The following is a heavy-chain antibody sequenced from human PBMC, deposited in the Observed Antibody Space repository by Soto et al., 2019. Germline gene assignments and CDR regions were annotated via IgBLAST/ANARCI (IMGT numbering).Heavy chain of an antibody. CDR2: ISYDGRNK. J-gene: IGHJ6*02. V-gene: IGHV3-30*18. D-gene: IGHD6-19*01. CDR3: VKDGSSGWRYYYGLDV. CDR1: GFTFSSYG. Sequence: QVQLVESGGGGVQPGRSLRLSCAASGFTFSSYGRHWVRQAPGKGLEWVAVISYDGRNKYYADSVKGRFTISRDNSKNTLYLQMSCLRADDTAVYYCVKDGSSGWRYYYGLDVWGQGTTVTVSS.